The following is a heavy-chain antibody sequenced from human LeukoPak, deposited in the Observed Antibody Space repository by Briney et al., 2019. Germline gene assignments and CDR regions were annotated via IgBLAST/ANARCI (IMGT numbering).Heavy chain of an antibody. CDR2: INPNSGGT. J-gene: IGHJ6*02. V-gene: IGHV1-2*04. D-gene: IGHD3-10*01. Sequence: GASVKVSCKASGYTFTGYYMHWVRQAPGQGLEWMGWINPNSGGTNYAQKFQGWVTMTRDTSISTAYMELSRLRSDDTAVYYCARDRELPPVLTLDVWGQGTTVTVSS. CDR3: ARDRELPPVLTLDV. CDR1: GYTFTGYY.